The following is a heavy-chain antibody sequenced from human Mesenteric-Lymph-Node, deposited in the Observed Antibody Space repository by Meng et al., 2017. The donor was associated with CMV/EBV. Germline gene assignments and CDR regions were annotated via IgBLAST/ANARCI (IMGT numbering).Heavy chain of an antibody. CDR1: GYTFTSYD. CDR2: IIPILGIA. D-gene: IGHD3-9*01. V-gene: IGHV1-69*04. CDR3: ARALLRYFDWLSHAFDI. J-gene: IGHJ3*02. Sequence: SVKVSCKASGYTFTSYDISWVRQAPGQGLEWMGRIIPILGIANYAQKFQGRVTITADKSTSTAYMELSSLRYEDTAVYYCARALLRYFDWLSHAFDIWGQGTMVTVSS.